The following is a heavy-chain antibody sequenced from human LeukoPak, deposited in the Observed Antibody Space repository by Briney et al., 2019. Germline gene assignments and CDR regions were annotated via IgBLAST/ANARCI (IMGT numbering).Heavy chain of an antibody. V-gene: IGHV4-30-2*01. CDR3: AREVSSCYDY. CDR2: IYHSGST. J-gene: IGHJ4*02. Sequence: SETLSLTCTVSGGSLSSGTYYWSWIRQPPGKGLEWIGYIYHSGSTYYNPSLKSRVTISVDRSKNQFSLKLSSVTAADTAVYYCAREVSSCYDYWGQGTLVTVSS. CDR1: GGSLSSGTYY. D-gene: IGHD2-2*01.